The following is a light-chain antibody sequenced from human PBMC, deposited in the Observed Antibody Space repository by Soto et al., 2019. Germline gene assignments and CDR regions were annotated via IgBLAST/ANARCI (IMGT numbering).Light chain of an antibody. CDR2: GVT. CDR1: HNDIGTYDY. CDR3: SSFTSNRIYV. J-gene: IGLJ1*01. Sequence: QSALPQPTSVSGSPGQSITISCTGNHNDIGTYDYVSWYQQHPGRAPRLLIYGVTTRPSGISDRFSASKSGLTASLTISGLQPEDEADYYCSSFTSNRIYVFGHGTKVTVL. V-gene: IGLV2-14*03.